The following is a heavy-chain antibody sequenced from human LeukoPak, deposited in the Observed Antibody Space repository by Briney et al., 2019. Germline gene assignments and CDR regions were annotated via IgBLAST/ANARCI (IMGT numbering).Heavy chain of an antibody. CDR1: GLTVSTNY. CDR3: GRLTG. J-gene: IGHJ4*02. V-gene: IGHV3-53*01. D-gene: IGHD4/OR15-4a*01. CDR2: ISSGGNT. Sequence: GGSLRLSCAASGLTVSTNYMSWVRQAPGKGLEWVSVISSGGNTCYADSVKGRFTISRDNSKNTMYLQMNSLRAEDTAVYYCGRLTGWGQGTLVTVSS.